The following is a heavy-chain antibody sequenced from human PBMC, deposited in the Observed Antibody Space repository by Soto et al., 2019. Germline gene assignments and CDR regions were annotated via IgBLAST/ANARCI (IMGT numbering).Heavy chain of an antibody. V-gene: IGHV3-74*01. J-gene: IGHJ4*02. D-gene: IGHD1-26*01. CDR3: RRVISGSSGRFDY. CDR1: GFTISNYW. Sequence: EVQLVEAGGDLVQPGGSLRLSCVASGFTISNYWMHWVRQAPGKGLIWVSRISPDGSTTNYADSVKGRFTISRDNAKKTLYLEMDSVRAEDTALYYCRRVISGSSGRFDYWGQGTLVTVCS. CDR2: ISPDGSTT.